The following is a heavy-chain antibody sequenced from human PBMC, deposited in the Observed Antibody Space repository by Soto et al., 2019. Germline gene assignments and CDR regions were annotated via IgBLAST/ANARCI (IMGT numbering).Heavy chain of an antibody. D-gene: IGHD2-15*01. CDR2: TYYRSKWYN. J-gene: IGHJ4*02. Sequence: SQTLSLTCAISGDSVSSNSAAWNWIRQSPSRGLEWLGRTYYRSKWYNDYAVSVKSRITINPDTSKNQFSLQLNSVTPEDTAVFYCARFRRYCSGGSGHDYFDYWGQGTLVTVSS. CDR1: GDSVSSNSAA. CDR3: ARFRRYCSGGSGHDYFDY. V-gene: IGHV6-1*01.